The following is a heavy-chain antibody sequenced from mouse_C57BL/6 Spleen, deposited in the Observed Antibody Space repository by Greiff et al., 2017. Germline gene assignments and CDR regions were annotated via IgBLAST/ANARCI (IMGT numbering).Heavy chain of an antibody. CDR2: FYPNNGGN. Sequence: EVQRVESGPELVKPGASVKMSCKASGYTFTDYYMHWVKQSHGKSLEWIGYFYPNNGGNGYNQKFKGKATLAVDKSSSTVYIELRRLASEDAEVYYCAGWVYGWCAYWGQGTLVTVSA. CDR1: GYTFTDYY. J-gene: IGHJ3*01. D-gene: IGHD1-1*01. CDR3: AGWVYGWCAY. V-gene: IGHV1-34*01.